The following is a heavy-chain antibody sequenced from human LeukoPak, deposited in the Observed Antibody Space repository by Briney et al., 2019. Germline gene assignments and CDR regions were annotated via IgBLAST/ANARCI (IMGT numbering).Heavy chain of an antibody. D-gene: IGHD3-16*01. V-gene: IGHV3-7*01. CDR2: IEKDAREK. Sequence: PGGPLRLSCVASGFTISHYWMTWVRQAPGKGLEWVANIEKDAREKTYVDSVKGRFTISRDNAKNSIFLQMNSLRVEDMAIYYCVRDGGTDWYDPWGQGTLVSVSS. J-gene: IGHJ5*02. CDR1: GFTISHYW. CDR3: VRDGGTDWYDP.